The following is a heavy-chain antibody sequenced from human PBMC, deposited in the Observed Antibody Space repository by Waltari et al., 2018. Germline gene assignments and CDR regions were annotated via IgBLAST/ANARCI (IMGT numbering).Heavy chain of an antibody. CDR2: ISSSGNTI. J-gene: IGHJ6*02. V-gene: IGHV3-48*03. Sequence: EVLLVESGGGLVQPGGSLRLPCTASGFTFSGYEMNWVRQAPGKVLEWVSYISSSGNTIYYADSVKAQFTTSRDNAKNSLYLQMNSLRVYDTAVYYCARRPYYYHGMDVWGQGTTVTVSS. CDR3: ARRPYYYHGMDV. CDR1: GFTFSGYE.